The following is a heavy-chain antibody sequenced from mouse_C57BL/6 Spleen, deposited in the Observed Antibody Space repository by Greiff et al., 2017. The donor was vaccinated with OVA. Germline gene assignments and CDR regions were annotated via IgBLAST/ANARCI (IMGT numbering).Heavy chain of an antibody. D-gene: IGHD3-2*02. Sequence: EVQLQQSVAELVRPGASVKLSCTASGFNIKNTYMHWVKQRPEQGLEWIGRIDPANGNTKYAPKFQGKATITADTSSNTAYLQLSSLTSEDTAIDDGARSQETAQASGPYWGQGTRVTVSA. CDR2: IDPANGNT. CDR3: ARSQETAQASGPY. V-gene: IGHV14-3*01. J-gene: IGHJ3*01. CDR1: GFNIKNTY.